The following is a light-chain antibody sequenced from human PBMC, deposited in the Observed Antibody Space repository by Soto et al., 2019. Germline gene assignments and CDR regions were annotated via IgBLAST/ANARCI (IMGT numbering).Light chain of an antibody. CDR1: SSDVGGYNY. CDR3: SSHAGSNLVV. V-gene: IGLV2-8*01. Sequence: QSALTQPPSASGSPGQSVTISCTGTSSDVGGYNYVSWYQQHPGKAPKLMIYGVNKRPSGVPDRFSGSKSGNTASLTVSGLQAEDEDDYYCSSHAGSNLVVFGGGTKVTVL. J-gene: IGLJ2*01. CDR2: GVN.